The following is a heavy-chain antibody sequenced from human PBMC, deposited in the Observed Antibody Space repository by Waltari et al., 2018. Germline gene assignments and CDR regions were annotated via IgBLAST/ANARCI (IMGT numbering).Heavy chain of an antibody. CDR1: GYTFTSYD. CDR3: ARDPKILLGAFDI. CDR2: MNPNSSNT. V-gene: IGHV1-8*03. J-gene: IGHJ3*02. D-gene: IGHD3-9*01. Sequence: QVQLVQSGAEVKKPGASVKVSCKASGYTFTSYDINWVRQATGQGLEWMGWMNPNSSNTGYAQKFQGRVTITRNTSISTAYMELSSLRSEDTSVYYCARDPKILLGAFDIWGQGTMVTVSS.